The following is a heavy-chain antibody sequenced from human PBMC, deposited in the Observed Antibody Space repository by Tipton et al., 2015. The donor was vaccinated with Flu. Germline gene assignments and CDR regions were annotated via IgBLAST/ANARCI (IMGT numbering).Heavy chain of an antibody. D-gene: IGHD6-13*01. Sequence: TLSLTCTVSGGSIRSYYWSWIRQPAGKGLEWIGNIYYSGSTFYNPSLKSRVTISLDKSTNQFSLRLSSVTAADTAIYYCAIDDFGSSWYGYWGQGSLVTVSS. CDR2: IYYSGST. CDR1: GGSIRSYY. CDR3: AIDDFGSSWYGY. V-gene: IGHV4-59*12. J-gene: IGHJ4*02.